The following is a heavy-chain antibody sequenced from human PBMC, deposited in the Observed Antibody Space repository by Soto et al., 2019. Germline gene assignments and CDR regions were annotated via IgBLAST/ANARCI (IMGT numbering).Heavy chain of an antibody. CDR1: GGSISSYY. D-gene: IGHD1-7*01. CDR2: IYYSGST. J-gene: IGHJ3*02. CDR3: ARNNWNYGDAFDI. Sequence: SETLSLTCTVSGGSISSYYWSWIRQPPGKGLEWIGYIYYSGSTNYNPSLKSRVTISVDTSKNQFSLKLSSVTAADTAVYYCARNNWNYGDAFDIWGQGTMVTVSS. V-gene: IGHV4-59*08.